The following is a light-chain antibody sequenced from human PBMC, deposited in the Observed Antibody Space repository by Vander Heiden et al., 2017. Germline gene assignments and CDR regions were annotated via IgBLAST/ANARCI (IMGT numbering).Light chain of an antibody. V-gene: IGKV1-39*01. J-gene: IGKJ2*01. CDR3: QQSDSIPYT. Sequence: DIQMTQSPSSLSASVGDRVTITCRASQSISSYLNWYQQKPGKAPKLLIYATSSLQSGVPSRFSGSGSGTDFTLTISSLQPEDFATYSCQQSDSIPYTFGQGTKLEIK. CDR1: QSISSY. CDR2: ATS.